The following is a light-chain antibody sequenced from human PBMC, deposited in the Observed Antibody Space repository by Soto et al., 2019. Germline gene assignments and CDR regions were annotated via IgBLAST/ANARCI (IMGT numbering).Light chain of an antibody. V-gene: IGKV3-15*01. CDR2: GVS. CDR3: QQYDDWPFT. Sequence: EIVMTQSPGTLSVSPGERATLSCRASQSINDNLAWYQQKPRQAPSLLIYGVSTRATGIPARFSGSGSGTEFTLTISSLQSEDFAVYYCQQYDDWPFTFGPGTKVDIK. J-gene: IGKJ3*01. CDR1: QSINDN.